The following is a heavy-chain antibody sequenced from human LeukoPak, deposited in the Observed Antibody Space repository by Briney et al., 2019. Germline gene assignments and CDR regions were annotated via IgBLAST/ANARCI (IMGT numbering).Heavy chain of an antibody. CDR3: ARLGPAYDYVWGSYRTIDY. CDR2: IYNSGST. Sequence: PSETLSLTCAVSGYSISSGYYWGWIRQPPGKGLECIGSIYNSGSTYYNPSLKSRVTISVDTSKNQFSLKLSSVTAADTAVYYCARLGPAYDYVWGSYRTIDYWGQGTLVTVSS. D-gene: IGHD3-16*02. CDR1: GYSISSGYY. J-gene: IGHJ4*02. V-gene: IGHV4-38-2*01.